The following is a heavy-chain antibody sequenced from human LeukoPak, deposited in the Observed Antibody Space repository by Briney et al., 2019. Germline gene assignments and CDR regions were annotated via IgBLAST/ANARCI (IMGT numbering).Heavy chain of an antibody. D-gene: IGHD3-22*01. CDR2: IKQDGSEK. CDR3: ARLYDGSAYHADHFDY. V-gene: IGHV3-7*01. Sequence: GGSLRLSCAASGFTFSSYWMSWVRQAPGKGLEWVANIKQDGSEKYYVDSVKGRFTISRGNAKNSLYLQMNSLRAEDTAVYYCARLYDGSAYHADHFDYWGQGTLVIVSS. CDR1: GFTFSSYW. J-gene: IGHJ4*02.